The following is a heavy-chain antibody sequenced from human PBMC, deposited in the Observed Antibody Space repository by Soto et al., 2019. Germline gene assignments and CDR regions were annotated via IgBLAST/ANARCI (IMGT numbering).Heavy chain of an antibody. V-gene: IGHV4-30-2*01. Sequence: SETLSLTCAVSGGSISSGGYSWSWVRQPPGKGLEWIGYIYHSGNTYYNPSLKSRVTISEDRSKNELSLKLSSVTAADTAVYYCARVPGPWGQGTLVTVSS. D-gene: IGHD7-27*01. CDR3: ARVPGP. CDR1: GGSISSGGYS. J-gene: IGHJ5*02. CDR2: IYHSGNT.